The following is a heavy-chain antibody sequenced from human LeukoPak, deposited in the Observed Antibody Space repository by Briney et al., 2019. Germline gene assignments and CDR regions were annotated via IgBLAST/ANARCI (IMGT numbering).Heavy chain of an antibody. V-gene: IGHV1-18*01. Sequence: ASVKVSCKASGYTFTSYGISWVRQAPGQGLGWRGWISAYNGNTNYAQKLQGRVTMTTDTSTSTAYMELRSLRSDDTAVYYCARAARRLNYYYYGMDVWGQGTTVTVSS. D-gene: IGHD3-3*01. CDR2: ISAYNGNT. CDR3: ARAARRLNYYYYGMDV. J-gene: IGHJ6*02. CDR1: GYTFTSYG.